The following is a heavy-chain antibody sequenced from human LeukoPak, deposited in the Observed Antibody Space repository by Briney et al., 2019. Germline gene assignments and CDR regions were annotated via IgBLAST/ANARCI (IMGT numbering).Heavy chain of an antibody. CDR1: GGSISGYF. Sequence: SDTLSLTCTVFGGSISGYFWHWIRQPAGKGLEWIGRVHISETTIYNPSLKSRVTMSVDTSNNHFSLNLSSVTAADTAVYYCARGYRIPEIRFFEWLLDYWGQGYLVTVSS. J-gene: IGHJ4*02. V-gene: IGHV4-4*07. D-gene: IGHD3-3*01. CDR3: ARGYRIPEIRFFEWLLDY. CDR2: VHISETT.